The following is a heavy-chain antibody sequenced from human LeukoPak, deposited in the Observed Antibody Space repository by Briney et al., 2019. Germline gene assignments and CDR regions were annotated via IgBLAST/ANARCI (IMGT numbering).Heavy chain of an antibody. CDR1: GGSISSSSYY. J-gene: IGHJ4*02. Sequence: SETLSLTCTVSGGSISSSSYYWGWIRQPPGKGLEWIGSIYYSGSTYYSPSLKSRVTISVDTSKNQFSLKLSSVTAADTAVYYCARHRLRLGELSFFDYWGQGTLVTVSS. CDR3: ARHRLRLGELSFFDY. V-gene: IGHV4-39*01. D-gene: IGHD3-16*02. CDR2: IYYSGST.